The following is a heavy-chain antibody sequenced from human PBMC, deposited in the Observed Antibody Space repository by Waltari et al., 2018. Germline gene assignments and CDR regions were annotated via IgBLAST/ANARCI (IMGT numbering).Heavy chain of an antibody. J-gene: IGHJ4*02. D-gene: IGHD2-2*01. CDR1: EFILSHYG. Sequence: QVHLVESGGGVVQPGGSLRRSWAASEFILSHYGMPWLGQAPGKGMEWVAFITYDGSSKYYADSMKGRFTVSRDNSKNTLFLQMNTLRAEDTAVYYCAKDHVVVVPGGMTKVFDYWGQGTLVTVSS. CDR3: AKDHVVVVPGGMTKVFDY. CDR2: ITYDGSSK. V-gene: IGHV3-30*02.